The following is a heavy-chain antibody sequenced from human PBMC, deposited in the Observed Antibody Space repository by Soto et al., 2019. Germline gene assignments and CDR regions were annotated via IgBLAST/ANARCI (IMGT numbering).Heavy chain of an antibody. V-gene: IGHV4-38-2*01. CDR2: INHSGNT. CDR1: GYSISSGYY. Sequence: SETLSLTCGVSGYSISSGYYWCWSRQPPGKGLEWIGSINHSGNTYYNPSLRSRVTFSVDTSKNQLSLKLSSVTAADTAVYYCGRSCNSYDSYSECWGQESLVTV. CDR3: GRSCNSYDSYSEC. D-gene: IGHD5-12*01. J-gene: IGHJ4*02.